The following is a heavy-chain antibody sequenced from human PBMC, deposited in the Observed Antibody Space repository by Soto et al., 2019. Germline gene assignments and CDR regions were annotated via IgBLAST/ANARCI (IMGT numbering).Heavy chain of an antibody. D-gene: IGHD1-26*01. Sequence: QITLKESGPPLVKPTQTLTLTCTFSGFSLTSSVGVGWIRQPPGKALEWLALIYWNDDKRYSPSLKSRLTITKDTSKNQVVLTMTNMDPVDTATYYCVHRTDSGNYLPLNWGQGTLVTVSS. CDR2: IYWNDDK. CDR1: GFSLTSSVG. CDR3: VHRTDSGNYLPLN. V-gene: IGHV2-5*01. J-gene: IGHJ4*02.